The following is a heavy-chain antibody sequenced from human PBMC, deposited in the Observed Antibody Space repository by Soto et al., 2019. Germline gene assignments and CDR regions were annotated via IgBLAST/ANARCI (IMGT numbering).Heavy chain of an antibody. Sequence: PGGSLRLSCAASGFTFSSDGMHWVRQAPGKGLEWVAVIWYDGSNKYYADSVKGRFTISRDNSKNTLYLQLNSLRAEDTAVYYCARTLYPYYYYGMDVWGQGTTVTVSS. CDR2: IWYDGSNK. D-gene: IGHD3-10*01. CDR1: GFTFSSDG. V-gene: IGHV3-33*08. J-gene: IGHJ6*02. CDR3: ARTLYPYYYYGMDV.